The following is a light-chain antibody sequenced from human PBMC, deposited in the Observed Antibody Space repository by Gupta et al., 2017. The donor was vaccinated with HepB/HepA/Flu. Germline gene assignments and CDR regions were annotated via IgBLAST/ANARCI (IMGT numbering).Light chain of an antibody. CDR2: YDS. V-gene: IGLV3-21*04. CDR1: NLDSPR. Sequence: VTCRGNNLDSPRVHWYQQKPGQAPVLVIHYDSARPSGISDRFSGSNSGPTATLTLSRVEGGDEADYYCQVWDRSGDNGIFGGGTKLTVL. J-gene: IGLJ2*01. CDR3: QVWDRSGDNGI.